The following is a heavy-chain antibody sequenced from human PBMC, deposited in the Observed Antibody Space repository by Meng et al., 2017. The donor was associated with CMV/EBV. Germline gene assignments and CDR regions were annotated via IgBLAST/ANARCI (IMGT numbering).Heavy chain of an antibody. J-gene: IGHJ4*02. Sequence: GVLKISCAASGFTFSGYWMTWVRQAPGKGLEWVANIKQDGSEKYYVDSVKGRFTISRDNAKNSLSLQMNSLRAEDTAVYYCASDCSGASCYITNWGRGTLVTVSS. CDR2: IKQDGSEK. V-gene: IGHV3-7*01. CDR3: ASDCSGASCYITN. D-gene: IGHD2-2*02. CDR1: GFTFSGYW.